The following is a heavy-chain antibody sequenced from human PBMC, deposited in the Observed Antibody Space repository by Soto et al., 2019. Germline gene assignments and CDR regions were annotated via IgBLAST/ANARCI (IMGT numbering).Heavy chain of an antibody. CDR1: GFTLSSYG. D-gene: IGHD2-15*01. CDR2: ISYGGSNK. J-gene: IGHJ4*02. V-gene: IGHV3-30*03. Sequence: QVQLVESGGGVVQPGRSLKLSCAASGFTLSSYGMHWVRQAPGKGLEWVAVISYGGSNKDYADSVKGRFTISRDNSKKTLYLQMNSLRTEDTAVYYCARERSGGVVVVAAYFDYWGQGTLVTISS. CDR3: ARERSGGVVVVAAYFDY.